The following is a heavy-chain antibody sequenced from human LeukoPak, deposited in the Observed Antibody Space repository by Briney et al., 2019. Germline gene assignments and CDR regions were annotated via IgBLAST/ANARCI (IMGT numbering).Heavy chain of an antibody. CDR1: GYTFTSYG. J-gene: IGHJ6*04. Sequence: ASVKVSCKASGYTFTSYGISWVRQAPGQGLEWMGGISAYNGNTNYAQKLQGRVTMTTDTSTSTAYMELRSLRSDDTAVYYCARGRSGYDNYYYYGMDVWGKGTTVTVSS. CDR2: ISAYNGNT. D-gene: IGHD5-12*01. CDR3: ARGRSGYDNYYYYGMDV. V-gene: IGHV1-18*04.